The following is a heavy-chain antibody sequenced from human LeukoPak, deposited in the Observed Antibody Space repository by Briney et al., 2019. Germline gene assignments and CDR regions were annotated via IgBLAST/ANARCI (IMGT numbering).Heavy chain of an antibody. Sequence: PSETLSLTCTVSGGSISSSSYYWGWIRQPPGKGLEWIGSIYYSGGTYYNPSLKSRVTISVDTSKNQFSLKLSSVTAADTAVYYCARLILSSYGYFFDYWGQGTLVTVSS. D-gene: IGHD5-18*01. CDR3: ARLILSSYGYFFDY. CDR1: GGSISSSSYY. J-gene: IGHJ4*02. CDR2: IYYSGGT. V-gene: IGHV4-39*01.